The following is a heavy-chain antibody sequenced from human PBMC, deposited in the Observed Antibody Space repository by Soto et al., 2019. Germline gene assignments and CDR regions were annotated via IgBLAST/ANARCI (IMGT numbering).Heavy chain of an antibody. CDR2: ISRSGGST. Sequence: EVQLLESGGGLVQPGGSLRLSCAVSGVTFNNYAMSWVRQAPGKGLEWVSAISRSGGSTYYADSVKGRFTIFRDTSKNTLYLQMNNLRAEDTAKYYCAKDLGSSPPGDHWGQGTLVTVSS. CDR3: AKDLGSSPPGDH. D-gene: IGHD3-10*01. V-gene: IGHV3-23*01. CDR1: GVTFNNYA. J-gene: IGHJ4*02.